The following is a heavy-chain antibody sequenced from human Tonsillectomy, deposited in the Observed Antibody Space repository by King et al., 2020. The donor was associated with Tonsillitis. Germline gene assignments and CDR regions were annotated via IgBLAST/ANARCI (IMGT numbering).Heavy chain of an antibody. D-gene: IGHD6-19*01. J-gene: IGHJ4*02. CDR2: IYTSGST. Sequence: VQLQESGPGLVKPSETLSLTCTVSGGSISSGNYYWSWIRQPAGKGLEWIGRIYTSGSTNYSPSLKSRVTMSVETSKNQFSLKVSSVTAADTAVYYCARDDPAVAGTVLDYWGPGTLVTVSS. CDR3: ARDDPAVAGTVLDY. V-gene: IGHV4-61*02. CDR1: GGSISSGNYY.